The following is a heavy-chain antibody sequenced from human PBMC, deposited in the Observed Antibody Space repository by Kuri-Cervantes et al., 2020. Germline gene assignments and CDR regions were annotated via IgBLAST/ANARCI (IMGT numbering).Heavy chain of an antibody. Sequence: LSLTCAASRFIFSSYAMHWVRQAPGKGLEWVAFISHDGSNTYYADSVMGRFTISRYNSKNTLYLQMNNLRAEDTAVYYCSREYYYGSGNTFDYWGQGTLVTVSS. V-gene: IGHV3-30*14. D-gene: IGHD3-10*01. CDR3: SREYYYGSGNTFDY. CDR1: RFIFSSYA. CDR2: ISHDGSNT. J-gene: IGHJ4*02.